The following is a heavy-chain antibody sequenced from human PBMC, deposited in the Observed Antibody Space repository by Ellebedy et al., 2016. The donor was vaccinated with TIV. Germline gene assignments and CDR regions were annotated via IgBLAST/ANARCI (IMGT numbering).Heavy chain of an antibody. CDR2: IKSKTDGGTT. V-gene: IGHV3-15*01. CDR3: TTSSGWYKVFDY. J-gene: IGHJ4*02. Sequence: GESLKISCAASGFTFSNYWMSWVRQAPGKGLEWVGRIKSKTDGGTTDYAAPVKGRFTISRDDSKNTLYLQMNSLKTEDTAVYYCTTSSGWYKVFDYWGQGTLVTVSS. D-gene: IGHD6-19*01. CDR1: GFTFSNYW.